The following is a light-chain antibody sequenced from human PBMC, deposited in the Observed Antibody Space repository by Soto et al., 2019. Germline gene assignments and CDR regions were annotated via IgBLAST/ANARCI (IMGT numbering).Light chain of an antibody. CDR2: TIN. CDR3: AAWDDSLNGWV. V-gene: IGLV1-44*01. Sequence: QSVLTQPPSASGTPGQRVTLSCSGSSSNIETNTVSWYQQLPGTAPKLLIYTINQRPSGVPDRFSGSKSGTSASLAISGLQSEDEADYYCAAWDDSLNGWVFGGGTKLTVL. J-gene: IGLJ3*02. CDR1: SSNIETNT.